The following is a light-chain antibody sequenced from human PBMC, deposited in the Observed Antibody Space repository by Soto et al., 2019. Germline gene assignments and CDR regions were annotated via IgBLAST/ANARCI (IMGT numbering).Light chain of an antibody. CDR2: GAS. Sequence: EIVLTQSPGILSLSPGERATLSCRASQSVSNDFLAWYQQKPGQAPRLLIYGASTRATDVPDRFSGSGSGADFTLSISRLEPEDFALFYCQYHGSSPITFGQGTRLEI. CDR1: QSVSNDF. J-gene: IGKJ5*01. V-gene: IGKV3-20*01. CDR3: QYHGSSPIT.